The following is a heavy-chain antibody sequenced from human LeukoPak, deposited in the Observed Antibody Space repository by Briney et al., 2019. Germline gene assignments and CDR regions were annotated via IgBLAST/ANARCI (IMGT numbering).Heavy chain of an antibody. Sequence: GESPKISCKGSGYSFTSYWISWVRQMPGKGLEWMGRIDPSDSYTNYSPSFQGHVTISADKSISTAYLQWRSLKASDTAMYYCARHIAVAGTGYYYYGMDVWGKGTTVTASS. V-gene: IGHV5-10-1*01. CDR2: IDPSDSYT. D-gene: IGHD6-19*01. CDR3: ARHIAVAGTGYYYYGMDV. J-gene: IGHJ6*04. CDR1: GYSFTSYW.